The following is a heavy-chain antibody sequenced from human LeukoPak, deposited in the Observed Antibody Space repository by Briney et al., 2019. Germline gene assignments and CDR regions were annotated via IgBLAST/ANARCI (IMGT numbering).Heavy chain of an antibody. V-gene: IGHV3-7*04. Sequence: PGGSLRLSCAASGLTFSSDWMSWVRQAPGGGPEWVANITQDGSEKHYVDSVKGRFTISRDNAKNSLYLQMNSLRAEDTAVYFCARSGSYSNFDCWGQGNLVTVSS. CDR2: ITQDGSEK. D-gene: IGHD6-19*01. CDR3: ARSGSYSNFDC. J-gene: IGHJ4*02. CDR1: GLTFSSDW.